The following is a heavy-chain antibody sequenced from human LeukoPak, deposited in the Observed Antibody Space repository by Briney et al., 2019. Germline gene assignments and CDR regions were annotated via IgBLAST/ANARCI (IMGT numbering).Heavy chain of an antibody. CDR3: ARDLAGYSSGWYYFDY. J-gene: IGHJ4*02. CDR1: GYTFIDYY. Sequence: GASVKVSCKASGYTFIDYYIHWVRQAPGQGLEWMGRINPNSGGTSYAQKFQDRVTTTRDASISTAYMELSRLRSDDTAVYYCARDLAGYSSGWYYFDYWGQGTLVTVSS. CDR2: INPNSGGT. V-gene: IGHV1-2*06. D-gene: IGHD6-19*01.